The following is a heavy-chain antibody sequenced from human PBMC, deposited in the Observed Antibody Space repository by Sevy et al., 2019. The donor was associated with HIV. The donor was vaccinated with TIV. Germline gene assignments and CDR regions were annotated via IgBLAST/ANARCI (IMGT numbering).Heavy chain of an antibody. D-gene: IGHD3-22*01. V-gene: IGHV3-7*03. CDR3: ARGNSGSFDY. Sequence: GGALRLTCAASGFSFRSYWMHCVRQAPGKGLEWVANIKQDESETYYAASVKGRFTISRDNAKNSVYLQMNSLRPEDTAIYYCARGNSGSFDYWGQGTLVTVSS. J-gene: IGHJ4*02. CDR1: GFSFRSYW. CDR2: IKQDESET.